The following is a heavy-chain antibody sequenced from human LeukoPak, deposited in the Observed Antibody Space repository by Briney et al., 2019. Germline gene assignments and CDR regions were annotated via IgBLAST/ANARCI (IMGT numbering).Heavy chain of an antibody. CDR3: ARDSTYWYDSGSSGPHYFDY. D-gene: IGHD3-10*01. CDR1: GFIFSNYA. V-gene: IGHV3-30*10. J-gene: IGHJ4*02. Sequence: RSPRLSCAASGFIFSNYAMHWVRQAPGKGLEWVALISSDGSKTYRTDSVKGRFSISRDNSKNTLYLQLNSLRAEDTSVYYCARDSTYWYDSGSSGPHYFDYWGQGTLVTVSS. CDR2: ISSDGSKT.